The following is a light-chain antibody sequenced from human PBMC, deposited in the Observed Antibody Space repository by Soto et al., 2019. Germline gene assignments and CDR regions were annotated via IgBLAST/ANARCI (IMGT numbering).Light chain of an antibody. V-gene: IGLV2-14*01. J-gene: IGLJ1*01. CDR3: SSYTSSSALG. CDR2: EVS. CDR1: SSDVGGYNN. Sequence: QSALTQPASVSGSPGQSITISCTGTSSDVGGYNNVSWYPQQPGKAPKLMIYEVSNRPSGVSNRFSGSKSGDTASLTISGRQAEDEADDYCSSYTSSSALGFGTGTKLTVL.